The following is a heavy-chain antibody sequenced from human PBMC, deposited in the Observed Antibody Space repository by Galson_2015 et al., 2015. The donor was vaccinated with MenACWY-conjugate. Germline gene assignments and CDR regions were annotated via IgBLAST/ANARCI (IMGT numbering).Heavy chain of an antibody. V-gene: IGHV4-39*01. CDR2: MYYSGST. J-gene: IGHJ5*02. CDR3: ARQGRRLTMIVVGNNWFDP. Sequence: ETLFLTCTVSGGSISSSSYYWGWIRQPPGKGLEWIGTMYYSGSTYYNPSLKSRLTISVDTSKNQFFLKLNSVTAADTAVYYCARQGRRLTMIVVGNNWFDPWGQGTLVTVSS. D-gene: IGHD3-22*01. CDR1: GGSISSSSYY.